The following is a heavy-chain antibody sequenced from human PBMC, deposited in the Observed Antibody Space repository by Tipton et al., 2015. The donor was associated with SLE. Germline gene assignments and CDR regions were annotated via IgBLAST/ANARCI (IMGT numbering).Heavy chain of an antibody. Sequence: SLRLSCAASTSSFSSYPMSWVRQAPGKGLEWVSAIFGSGGSTYYADSVKGRYTISRDNSKNTLYLQMNGLRAEDTAIYYCATPLGTTWINPGGAFDLWGQGTMVTVSS. D-gene: IGHD2/OR15-2a*01. CDR3: ATPLGTTWINPGGAFDL. J-gene: IGHJ3*01. V-gene: IGHV3-23*01. CDR1: TSSFSSYP. CDR2: IFGSGGST.